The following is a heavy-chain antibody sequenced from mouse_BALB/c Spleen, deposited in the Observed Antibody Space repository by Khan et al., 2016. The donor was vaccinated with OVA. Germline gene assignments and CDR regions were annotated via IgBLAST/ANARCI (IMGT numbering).Heavy chain of an antibody. CDR2: ILPGSGSS. CDR1: GYTVSSYW. J-gene: IGHJ4*01. V-gene: IGHV1-9*01. Sequence: VELVESGAELMKPGASVKISCKATGYTVSSYWIEWIKQRPGHGLEWIGEILPGSGSSKYNEKFKGKAQFTEDTSVNTADMQLSSLPSEDSAVYYCERRFTGGAMDFWGQGTSVTVSS. CDR3: ERRFTGGAMDF.